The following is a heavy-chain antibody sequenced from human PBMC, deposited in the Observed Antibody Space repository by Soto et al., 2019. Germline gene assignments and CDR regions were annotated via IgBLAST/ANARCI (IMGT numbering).Heavy chain of an antibody. J-gene: IGHJ4*02. CDR1: GGSFTSNNW. CDR3: ASRDPGTSVDY. CDR2: IYRTGST. Sequence: PSVTLSLTCAVSGGSFTSNNWWTWVRQPPGQGLEWIGEIYRTGSTNYNPSLKSRITISLDKFENQFSLKVSSLTAADPAVYYCASRDPGTSVDYWGQGTLVTVSS. V-gene: IGHV4-4*02. D-gene: IGHD1-7*01.